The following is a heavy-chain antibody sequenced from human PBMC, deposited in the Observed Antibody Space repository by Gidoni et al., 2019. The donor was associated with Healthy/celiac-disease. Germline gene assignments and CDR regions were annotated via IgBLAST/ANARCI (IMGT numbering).Heavy chain of an antibody. Sequence: QVQLVQSGAEVKKPGASVKVFCKASGYTFTSSAMHWVRQAPGQRLEWMGWINAGNGNTKYSQKFQGRVTITRDTSASTAYMELSSLRSEDTAVYYCARLAATGDSYYYYGMDVWGQGTTVTVSS. D-gene: IGHD1-1*01. J-gene: IGHJ6*02. CDR3: ARLAATGDSYYYYGMDV. CDR2: INAGNGNT. V-gene: IGHV1-3*01. CDR1: GYTFTSSA.